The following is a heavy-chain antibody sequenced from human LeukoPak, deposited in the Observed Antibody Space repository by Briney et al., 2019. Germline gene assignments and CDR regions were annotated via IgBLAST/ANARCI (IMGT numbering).Heavy chain of an antibody. V-gene: IGHV3-7*01. J-gene: IGHJ4*02. CDR3: ARGTGNYYGY. CDR1: EFTFSDHW. D-gene: IGHD3/OR15-3a*01. CDR2: IKKDGSKK. Sequence: PGGSLRLSCAASEFTFSDHWMTWVRQAPGKGLEWVADIKKDGSKKNQVDSVKGRFTITRDSAKNTLYLQMNSLRAEDTAVYYCARGTGNYYGYWGQGTLVTVSS.